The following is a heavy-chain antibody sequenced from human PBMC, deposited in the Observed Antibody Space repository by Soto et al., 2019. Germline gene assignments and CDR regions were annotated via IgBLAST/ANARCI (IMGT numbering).Heavy chain of an antibody. J-gene: IGHJ4*02. CDR1: GFHFSSCA. Sequence: GVSLRLSCTAAGFHFSSCAMHWVRQDPGKGLEWVALISYDGSNKYYADSVKGRFTISRDNSKNTLYLQMNSLRAEDTAVYYCARDKRDLRFLEWSYYFDYWGQGTLVTVSS. D-gene: IGHD3-3*01. V-gene: IGHV3-30-3*01. CDR3: ARDKRDLRFLEWSYYFDY. CDR2: ISYDGSNK.